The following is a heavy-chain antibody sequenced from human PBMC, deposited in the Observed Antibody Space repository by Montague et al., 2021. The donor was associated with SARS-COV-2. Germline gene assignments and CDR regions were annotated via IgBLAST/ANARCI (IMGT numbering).Heavy chain of an antibody. V-gene: IGHV6-1*01. D-gene: IGHD2-21*02. CDR1: GDSVSSHIAT. CDR2: TYHRSKWYN. CDR3: ARAYCGGDCYFYWYFDL. J-gene: IGHJ2*01. Sequence: CAISGDSVSSHIATWNWIRQSPSRGLEWLGRTYHRSKWYNDYALSVKSRVIINPDTSNNRISLQLNSVTPEDTAVYYCARAYCGGDCYFYWYFDLWGRGTLVTVSS.